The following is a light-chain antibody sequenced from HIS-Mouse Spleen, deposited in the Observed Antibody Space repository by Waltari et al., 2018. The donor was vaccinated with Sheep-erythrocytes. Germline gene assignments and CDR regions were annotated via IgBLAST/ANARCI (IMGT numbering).Light chain of an antibody. Sequence: QSALTQPRSVSGSPGQSVTIPCTGTSSEVGGYNYVSWYQQHPGKAPNLMIYDVSKRPSGVPDRFSGSKSGNTASLTISGLQAEDEADYYCCSYAGSYTWVFGGGTKLTVL. V-gene: IGLV2-11*01. CDR2: DVS. CDR3: CSYAGSYTWV. J-gene: IGLJ3*02. CDR1: SSEVGGYNY.